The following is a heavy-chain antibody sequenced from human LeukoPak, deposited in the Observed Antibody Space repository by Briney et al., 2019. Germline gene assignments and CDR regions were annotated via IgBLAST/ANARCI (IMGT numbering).Heavy chain of an antibody. Sequence: ASVKVSRKASGYTFTRYVISWVRQAPGPGLEWMGFINDYNGNTNYAQKLQGRVTRTTDTSTSTAYMELRSLRSDDTDVYDCARDLTTTQEERYYYYYGMDVWGQGTTVTVSS. CDR2: INDYNGNT. D-gene: IGHD4-17*01. CDR1: GYTFTRYV. J-gene: IGHJ6*02. CDR3: ARDLTTTQEERYYYYYGMDV. V-gene: IGHV1-18*01.